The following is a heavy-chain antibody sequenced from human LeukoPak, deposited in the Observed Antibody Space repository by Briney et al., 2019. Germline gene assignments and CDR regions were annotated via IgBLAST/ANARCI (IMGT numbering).Heavy chain of an antibody. Sequence: ASVKVSCKAYGYTFTSYYMHWVRQAPGQGLEWMGIINPSGGSTSYAQKFQGRVTMTRDTSTSTVYMELSSLRSEDTAVYYCARGEAARPGSGYYYYYYMDVWGKGTTVTVSS. CDR1: GYTFTSYY. D-gene: IGHD6-6*01. V-gene: IGHV1-46*01. CDR2: INPSGGST. J-gene: IGHJ6*03. CDR3: ARGEAARPGSGYYYYYYMDV.